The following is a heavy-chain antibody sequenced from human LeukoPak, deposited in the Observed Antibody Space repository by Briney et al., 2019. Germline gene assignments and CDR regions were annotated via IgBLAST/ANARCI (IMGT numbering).Heavy chain of an antibody. Sequence: SETLSLTCVVSGASISSGGYSWSWIRQPPGKGLEWIGCIYHTGGTQYNPSLKSRVTMSVDTSKNQFTLNLNSVTAADTAVYYCVRDIRGSSTWGQGTLVTVSS. CDR1: GASISSGGYS. D-gene: IGHD1-26*01. CDR2: IYHTGGT. J-gene: IGHJ5*02. V-gene: IGHV4-30-2*01. CDR3: VRDIRGSST.